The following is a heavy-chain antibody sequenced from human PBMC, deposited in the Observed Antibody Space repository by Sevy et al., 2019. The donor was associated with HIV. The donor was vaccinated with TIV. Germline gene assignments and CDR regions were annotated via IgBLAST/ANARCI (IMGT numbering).Heavy chain of an antibody. V-gene: IGHV4-34*01. J-gene: IGHJ3*02. CDR2: INHSGGT. CDR1: GGSFSGYS. Sequence: SETLSLTCAVYGGSFSGYSWSWIRQPPGKGLEWIGEINHSGGTNYNPSLKSPVTISVDTSKNQISLKVNSVTAADTAVFYCARHCTGSSCSHAFDIWGQGTRVTVSS. D-gene: IGHD2-15*01. CDR3: ARHCTGSSCSHAFDI.